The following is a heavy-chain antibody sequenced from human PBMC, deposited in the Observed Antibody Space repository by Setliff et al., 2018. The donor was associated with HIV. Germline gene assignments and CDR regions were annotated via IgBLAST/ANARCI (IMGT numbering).Heavy chain of an antibody. V-gene: IGHV3-48*01. CDR2: IDSNSGVV. CDR1: GFSFSIST. Sequence: GSLRLSFAASGFSFSISTMNWVRQAPGKGLEWVSYIDSNSGVVYYADSVVDRFTISRDNDKKSLYLHAHRLTVDDTAIYYCARGRCSGGSCFFDSWGQGTLVTVSS. D-gene: IGHD2-15*01. CDR3: ARGRCSGGSCFFDS. J-gene: IGHJ4*02.